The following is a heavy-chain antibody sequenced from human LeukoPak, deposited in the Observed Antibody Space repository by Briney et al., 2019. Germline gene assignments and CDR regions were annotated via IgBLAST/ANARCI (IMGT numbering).Heavy chain of an antibody. J-gene: IGHJ4*02. CDR2: ISSSSSYI. CDR3: ARVGGNWNGYFDY. D-gene: IGHD1-1*01. V-gene: IGHV3-21*01. CDR1: GFTFSSYS. Sequence: KTGGSLRLSCAASGFTFSSYSMNWVRQAPGKGLEWVSSISSSSSYIYYADSVKGRFTISRDNAKNSLYLQMNSLRAEDTAVYYCARVGGNWNGYFDYWGQGTLVTVSS.